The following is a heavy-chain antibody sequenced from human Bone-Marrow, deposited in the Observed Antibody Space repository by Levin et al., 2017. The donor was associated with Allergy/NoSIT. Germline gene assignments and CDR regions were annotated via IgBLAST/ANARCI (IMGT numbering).Heavy chain of an antibody. CDR1: GYTFTGYY. J-gene: IGHJ5*01. CDR2: INPNSGGK. CDR3: ARGLRPGYSSSWFDS. D-gene: IGHD6-13*01. V-gene: IGHV1-2*02. Sequence: ASVKVSCKASGYTFTGYYMHWVRQAPGQGLEWMGWINPNSGGKNNAQKLQGRDTMTRETSITTAYMELSSLRSDDTAVYYCARGLRPGYSSSWFDSWGQGTLFTVSS.